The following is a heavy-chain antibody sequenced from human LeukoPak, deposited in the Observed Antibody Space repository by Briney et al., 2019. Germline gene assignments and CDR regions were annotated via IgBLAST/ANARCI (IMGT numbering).Heavy chain of an antibody. V-gene: IGHV1-69*04. CDR3: AREKYYYGTGSYPNWFDP. D-gene: IGHD3-10*01. CDR1: GGTFSSYA. J-gene: IGHJ5*02. CDR2: IIPILGIA. Sequence: ASVEVSCKASGGTFSSYAISWVRQAPGQGLEWMGRIIPILGIANYAQKFQGRVTITADKSTSTAYMELSSLRSEDTAVYYCAREKYYYGTGSYPNWFDPWGQGTLVTVSS.